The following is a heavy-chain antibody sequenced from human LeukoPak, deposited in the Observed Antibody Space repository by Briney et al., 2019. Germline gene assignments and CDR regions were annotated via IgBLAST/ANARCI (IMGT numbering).Heavy chain of an antibody. CDR2: ICSSSSTI. CDR1: GFTFSSYS. Sequence: GGSLRLSCAASGFTFSSYSMNWVRQAPGKGLEWVSYICSSSSTIYYADSLKGRFTISRDNAKNSQYLHMNTLRADDTALYYCSIYSGGPRIAYYYGSWSYGDYWGQGTLVSVSS. V-gene: IGHV3-48*01. D-gene: IGHD3-10*01. CDR3: SIYSGGPRIAYYYGSWSYGDY. J-gene: IGHJ4*02.